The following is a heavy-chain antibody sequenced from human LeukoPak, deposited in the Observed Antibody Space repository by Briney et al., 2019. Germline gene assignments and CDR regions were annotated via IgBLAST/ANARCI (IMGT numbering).Heavy chain of an antibody. V-gene: IGHV3-21*01. CDR2: ISPSNTYI. Sequence: GGSLRLSCAASGFTFSSYAMHWVRQAPGKGLEWVSSISPSNTYIYYADSVKGRFTVSRDNAKNSLYLQMSSLRAEDTAVYYCARGCGGNCYLNDYWGQGTLVTVSS. CDR3: ARGCGGNCYLNDY. CDR1: GFTFSSYA. J-gene: IGHJ4*02. D-gene: IGHD2-15*01.